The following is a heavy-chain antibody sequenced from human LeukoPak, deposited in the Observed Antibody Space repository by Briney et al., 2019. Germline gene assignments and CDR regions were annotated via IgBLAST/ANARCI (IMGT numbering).Heavy chain of an antibody. Sequence: SETLSLTCTVSGGSISNYYWNWIRQPPGKGLEWIGYIYYTGSTNYNPSLKSPVTMSVDTSKNQFSLNLRSVTPEDTAVYYCARNLIPEQLVLNFWGQGTLVTVSS. CDR1: GGSISNYY. CDR3: ARNLIPEQLVLNF. J-gene: IGHJ4*02. D-gene: IGHD6-13*01. CDR2: IYYTGST. V-gene: IGHV4-59*01.